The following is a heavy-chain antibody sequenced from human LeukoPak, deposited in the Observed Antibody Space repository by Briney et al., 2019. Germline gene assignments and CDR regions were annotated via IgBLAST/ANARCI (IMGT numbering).Heavy chain of an antibody. J-gene: IGHJ3*02. Sequence: GGSLRLSCAASGFTFSSYSMNWVRQAPGKGLEWVAFIQYDGSNKYGDSMKGRFTISRDNSKNTLYLQMSSLRSEDTAVYYCAKAADDFDIWGQGTMVTVSS. CDR1: GFTFSSYS. CDR2: IQYDGSNK. V-gene: IGHV3-30*02. CDR3: AKAADDFDI.